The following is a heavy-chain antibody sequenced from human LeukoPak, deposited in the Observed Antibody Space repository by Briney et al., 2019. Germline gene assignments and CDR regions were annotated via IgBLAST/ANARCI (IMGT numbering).Heavy chain of an antibody. CDR3: ARGYYDSSGYYYGRDNWFDP. Sequence: SETLSLTCTVPGGSISSGGYYWSWIRQHPGKGLEWIGYIYYSGSTYYNPSLKSRVTISVDTSKNQFSLKLSSVTAADTAVYYCARGYYDSSGYYYGRDNWFDPWGQGTLVTVSS. CDR1: GGSISSGGYY. D-gene: IGHD3-22*01. J-gene: IGHJ5*02. V-gene: IGHV4-31*03. CDR2: IYYSGST.